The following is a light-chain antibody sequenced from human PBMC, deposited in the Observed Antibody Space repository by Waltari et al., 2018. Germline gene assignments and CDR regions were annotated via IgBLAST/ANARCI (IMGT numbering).Light chain of an antibody. Sequence: IRMTQSPSTLSASVGDRVTITCRASDNIGNWLAWYQHRAGKAPNLLISRATVLESGVPSRFSGSGSGTDFTLSITSLQPGDFASFYCQQYKDYPYTVGQGTKLEI. J-gene: IGKJ2*01. CDR1: DNIGNW. CDR2: RAT. CDR3: QQYKDYPYT. V-gene: IGKV1-5*03.